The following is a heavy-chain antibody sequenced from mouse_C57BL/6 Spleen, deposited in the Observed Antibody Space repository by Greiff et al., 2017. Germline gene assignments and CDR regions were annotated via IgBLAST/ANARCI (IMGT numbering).Heavy chain of an antibody. D-gene: IGHD1-1*01. CDR2: IHPNSGST. J-gene: IGHJ4*01. Sequence: QVQLQQPGAELVKPGASVKLSCKASGYTFTSYWMHWVKQRPGQGLEWIGMIHPNSGSTNYNEKFKSKATLTVDKSSSTAYMQLSSLTSEDSAVYYCARSGLRYYYAMDYWGQGTSGTVSS. CDR3: ARSGLRYYYAMDY. V-gene: IGHV1-64*01. CDR1: GYTFTSYW.